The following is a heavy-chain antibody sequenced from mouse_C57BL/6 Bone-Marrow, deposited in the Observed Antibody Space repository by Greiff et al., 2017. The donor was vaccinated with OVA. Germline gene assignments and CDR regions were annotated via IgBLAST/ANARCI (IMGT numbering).Heavy chain of an antibody. CDR1: GYTFTSYW. J-gene: IGHJ3*01. V-gene: IGHV1-69*01. Sequence: VQLQQPGAELVMPGASVKLSCKASGYTFTSYWMHWVKQRPGQGLEWIGEIDPSDSYTNYNQTFKGKSTLTVDKSSSTAYMQLSSLTSEDSAVYYCARYPVYYGSSYGFAYWGQGTLVTVSA. D-gene: IGHD1-1*01. CDR3: ARYPVYYGSSYGFAY. CDR2: IDPSDSYT.